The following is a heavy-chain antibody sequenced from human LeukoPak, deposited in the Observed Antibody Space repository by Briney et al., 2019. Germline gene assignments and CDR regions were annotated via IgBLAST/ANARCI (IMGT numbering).Heavy chain of an antibody. V-gene: IGHV3-23*01. CDR3: AKDGDGYNYYYYYYYMDV. J-gene: IGHJ6*03. CDR2: ISGSGGST. CDR1: GFTFSSYA. Sequence: GGSLRLSCAASGFTFSSYAMSWVRQAPGKGLEWVSAISGSGGSTYYADSVKGRFTISRDNSKNTLYLQMNSLRAEDTAVYYCAKDGDGYNYYYYYYYMDVWGKGTTVTVSS. D-gene: IGHD5-24*01.